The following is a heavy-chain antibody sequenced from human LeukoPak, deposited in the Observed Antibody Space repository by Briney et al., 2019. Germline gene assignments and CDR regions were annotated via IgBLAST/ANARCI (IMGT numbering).Heavy chain of an antibody. D-gene: IGHD6-19*01. CDR1: GFTFDDYA. J-gene: IGHJ3*02. V-gene: IGHV3-9*01. CDR3: AKDIAGAVAGRLGPGDAFDI. CDR2: ISWSSGSI. Sequence: SLRLSCAASGFTFDDYAMHWVRQAPGQGLEWVSGISWSSGSIGYADSVKGRFTISRDNAKNSLYLQMNSLRAEDTALYYCAKDIAGAVAGRLGPGDAFDIWGQGTMVTVSS.